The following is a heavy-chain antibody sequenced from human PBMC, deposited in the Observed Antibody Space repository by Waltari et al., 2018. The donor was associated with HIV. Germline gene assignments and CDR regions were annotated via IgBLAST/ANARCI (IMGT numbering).Heavy chain of an antibody. CDR1: GFTCSTFW. V-gene: IGHV3-74*01. J-gene: IGHJ6*02. CDR3: ARGRYYGMDV. CDR2: INSDGSST. Sequence: EVQLVESGAGLVQPGGSLRLSWAASGFTCSTFWTHWVRQTPGKGLVWVSGINSDGSSTTYADSVKGRFTISRDNPKNTLYLQMSSLRAEDTAVYFCARGRYYGMDVWGQGTTVTVSS.